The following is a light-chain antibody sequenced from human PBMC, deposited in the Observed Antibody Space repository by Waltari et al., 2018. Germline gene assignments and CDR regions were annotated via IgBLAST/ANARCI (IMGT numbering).Light chain of an antibody. CDR1: QSISNN. J-gene: IGKJ1*01. V-gene: IGKV3-11*01. Sequence: ILLTQSPVILSVSPGGRATLSCMASQSISNNLAWYQQNPGQAPRLLIYDASNRATGIPARFSGSGSGTDFTLTIASLEPEDLAVYYCQHRYNWPRTFGQGTKVEIK. CDR2: DAS. CDR3: QHRYNWPRT.